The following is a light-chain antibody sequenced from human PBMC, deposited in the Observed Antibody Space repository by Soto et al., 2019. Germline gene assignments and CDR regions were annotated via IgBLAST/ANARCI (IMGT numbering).Light chain of an antibody. Sequence: EIVLTQSPGTLSLSPGERVTLSCRASQSVSSSYLAWSQQKPGQAPRLLIYGTSSRAPGIPDRFSGSGSGTDFTLTISRLEPEDFAVYYCQQSGSSPRTFDRGTKLEIK. CDR3: QQSGSSPRT. V-gene: IGKV3-20*01. CDR1: QSVSSSY. J-gene: IGKJ2*01. CDR2: GTS.